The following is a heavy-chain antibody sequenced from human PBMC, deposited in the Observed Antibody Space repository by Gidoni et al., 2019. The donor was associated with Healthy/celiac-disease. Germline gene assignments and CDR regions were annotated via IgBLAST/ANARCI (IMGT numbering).Heavy chain of an antibody. J-gene: IGHJ4*02. D-gene: IGHD6-6*01. CDR3: ARDRGGSSSSASYFDY. CDR1: GFTLRDYY. V-gene: IGHV3-11*01. CDR2: ISSSGSTI. Sequence: QVPLVESGGGLVKPGGSLRLSCAASGFTLRDYYMSWIRQAPGKGLEWVSYISSSGSTIYYADSLKGRFTISRDNAKNSLYLQMNSLRAEDTAVYYCARDRGGSSSSASYFDYWGQGTLVTVSS.